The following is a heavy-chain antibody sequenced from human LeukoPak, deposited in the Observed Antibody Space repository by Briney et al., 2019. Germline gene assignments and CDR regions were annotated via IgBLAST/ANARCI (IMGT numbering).Heavy chain of an antibody. J-gene: IGHJ3*02. D-gene: IGHD1-26*01. CDR1: GFTLSSYT. CDR2: ISSSSYI. V-gene: IGHV3-21*01. CDR3: ARGYSGSSGDAFDI. Sequence: GGSLRLSCAVSGFTLSSYTMNWVRQTPGKGLEWVSSISSSSYIYYADSVKGRFTISRDNAKNSLYLQMNSLRAEDTAVYYCARGYSGSSGDAFDIWGQGTMVTVSS.